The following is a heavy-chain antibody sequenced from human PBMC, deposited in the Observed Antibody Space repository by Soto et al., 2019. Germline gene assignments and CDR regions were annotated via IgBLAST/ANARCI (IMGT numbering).Heavy chain of an antibody. V-gene: IGHV3-30*18. CDR2: ISDDGHNK. Sequence: QVQLVESGGGVVQPGRSLSLSCAASQLTFNNYAMHWVRQAPGKGVEWVAGISDDGHNKYYADSVRGRFTISRDNSKNTVYLHMNSVRVDDTALYYCAKARNVKTYVPYGMDVWGQGTTVTVS. CDR3: AKARNVKTYVPYGMDV. J-gene: IGHJ6*01. CDR1: QLTFNNYA. D-gene: IGHD3-10*02.